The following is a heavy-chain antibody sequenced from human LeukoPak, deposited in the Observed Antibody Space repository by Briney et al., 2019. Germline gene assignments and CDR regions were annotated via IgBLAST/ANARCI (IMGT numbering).Heavy chain of an antibody. Sequence: WGSLRLSCAVSGFSVTNNYMSWVRQAPGKGLEWVSVFYVGGATYYADSVKGRFTISRDNSENTLYLQMKSLRAEDTAVYYCARGDGYNFFDYWGQGTLVTVS. D-gene: IGHD5-24*01. CDR2: FYVGGAT. CDR3: ARGDGYNFFDY. V-gene: IGHV3-53*01. CDR1: GFSVTNNY. J-gene: IGHJ4*02.